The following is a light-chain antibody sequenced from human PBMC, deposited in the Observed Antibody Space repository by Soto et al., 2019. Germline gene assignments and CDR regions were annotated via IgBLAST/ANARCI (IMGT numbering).Light chain of an antibody. V-gene: IGLV2-8*01. Sequence: QSALTQPPSASGSPGQSVTISCTGTSSDVGGYNYVSWYQQHPGKAPKLMIYDVSKRPSGVPDRFSGSKSGNTASLTVSGLQAYDEADSYCSSYAGTHVVFGTGTEVTVL. J-gene: IGLJ1*01. CDR1: SSDVGGYNY. CDR3: SSYAGTHVV. CDR2: DVS.